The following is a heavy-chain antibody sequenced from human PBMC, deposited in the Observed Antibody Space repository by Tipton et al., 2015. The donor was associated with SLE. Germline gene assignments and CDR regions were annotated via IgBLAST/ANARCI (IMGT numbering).Heavy chain of an antibody. CDR2: ISGYNGHT. V-gene: IGHV1-18*01. D-gene: IGHD3-22*01. CDR3: ARLTDDSSGYYYFDY. J-gene: IGHJ4*02. CDR1: GYTFTKYG. Sequence: QLVQSGGEMKKPGASVKVSCKASGYTFTKYGISWVRQAPGKGLEWMGWISGYNGHTKYGQKVQDRVTMTTDTSTSTSYMELRSLRSDDTAVYYCARLTDDSSGYYYFDYWGQGTLVTVSS.